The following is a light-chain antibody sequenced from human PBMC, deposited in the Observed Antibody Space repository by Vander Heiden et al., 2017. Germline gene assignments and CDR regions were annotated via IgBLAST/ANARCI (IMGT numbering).Light chain of an antibody. V-gene: IGLV6-57*02. J-gene: IGLJ2*01. CDR2: EDY. CDR3: QSYASGSVV. CDR1: SGSIASNY. Sequence: NFMLTQPHSVSESPGKTVTIPCTGSSGSIASNYVQWYQQRPGSAPTTVIYEDYQRPSGVPDRFSGSIDRSSNSASLTISGLKTEDEADYYCQSYASGSVVFGGGTKLTVL.